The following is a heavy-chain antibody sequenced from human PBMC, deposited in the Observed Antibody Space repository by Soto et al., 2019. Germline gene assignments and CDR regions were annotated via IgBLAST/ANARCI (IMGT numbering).Heavy chain of an antibody. CDR3: ARAGYSSSSRDWFDP. CDR1: GGSISSGVYY. J-gene: IGHJ5*02. V-gene: IGHV4-31*03. Sequence: SETLSLTCTVSGGSISSGVYYWSWIRHHPGKGLEWIGYIYYSGITYYNPSLKSRVTISVDTSKNQFSLKLSSVTAADTAVYYCARAGYSSSSRDWFDPWGQGTLVTVSS. CDR2: IYYSGIT. D-gene: IGHD6-6*01.